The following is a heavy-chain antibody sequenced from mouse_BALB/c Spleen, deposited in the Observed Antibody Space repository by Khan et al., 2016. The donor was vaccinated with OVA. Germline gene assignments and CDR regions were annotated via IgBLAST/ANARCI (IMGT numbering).Heavy chain of an antibody. CDR2: IWSDGST. CDR3: TRQPNSHYNIIEC. V-gene: IGHV2-6-1*01. CDR1: GLSLTNYG. J-gene: IGHJ4*01. D-gene: IGHD4-1*02. Sequence: QMQLEESGPGLVAPSQSLSITCTISGLSLTNYGVHWVRQPPGKGLEWLVVIWSDGSTTYNSALKSRLTISKDNSKSQVFLKMNSLQTDDTAMDFSTRQPNSHYNIIECWGQAPSVPVS.